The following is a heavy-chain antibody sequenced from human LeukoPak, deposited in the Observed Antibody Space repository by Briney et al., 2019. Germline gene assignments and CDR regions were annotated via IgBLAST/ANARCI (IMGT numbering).Heavy chain of an antibody. CDR1: GFTFHEYG. V-gene: IGHV3-20*04. D-gene: IGHD6-19*01. J-gene: IGHJ4*02. CDR3: ARGPGQWLTTFDY. Sequence: GGSLRLSCAASGFTFHEYGMSWVRQAPGKGLEWVSGINWNGGSTGYADSMKGRFTISRDNAKNSLYLQMNSLRAEDTALYYCARGPGQWLTTFDYWGQGTLVTVSS. CDR2: INWNGGST.